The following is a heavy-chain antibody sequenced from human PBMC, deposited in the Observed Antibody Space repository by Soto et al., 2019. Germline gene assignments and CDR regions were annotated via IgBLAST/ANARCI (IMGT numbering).Heavy chain of an antibody. D-gene: IGHD6-6*01. V-gene: IGHV3-30-3*01. J-gene: IGHJ1*01. CDR3: ARENSRISPRLFQH. CDR1: GFIFRDYA. Sequence: LRLSCVASGFIFRDYAMHWARQAPGKGLEWVALISPAGTNQYYADSAKGRFTISRDNSKNTLYLQMNSLRPEDTGLYYCARENSRISPRLFQHWGHGTLVTVSS. CDR2: ISPAGTNQ.